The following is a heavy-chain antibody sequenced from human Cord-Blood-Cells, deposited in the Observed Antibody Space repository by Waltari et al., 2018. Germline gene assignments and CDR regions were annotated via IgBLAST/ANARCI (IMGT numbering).Heavy chain of an antibody. CDR2: IYHSGST. CDR3: ARGATLIVGATDY. V-gene: IGHV4-38-2*01. CDR1: GYSISSGYS. D-gene: IGHD1-26*01. Sequence: QVQLQESGPGLVKPSETLSLTCAVSGYSISSGYSWGWIRQPPGKGLEWIGSIYHSGSTYYNPSLKSRVTISVDTSKNQFSLKLSSVTAADTAVYYCARGATLIVGATDYWDQGTLVTVSS. J-gene: IGHJ4*02.